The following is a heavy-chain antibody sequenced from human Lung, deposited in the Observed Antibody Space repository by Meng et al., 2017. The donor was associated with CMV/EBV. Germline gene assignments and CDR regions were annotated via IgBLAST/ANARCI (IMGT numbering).Heavy chain of an antibody. V-gene: IGHV1-69*12. CDR3: ARGHNWNYAGRNWFDP. J-gene: IGHJ5*02. CDR1: GGTFSSYA. D-gene: IGHD1-7*01. Sequence: QVQLAQSGAEVKKPGFAVKVSGKARGGTFSSYAISWVRQAPGQGLEWMGGISPIFGTAHYAQKFQGRVTITADESTSTAYMELSSLRSEDTAVYYCARGHNWNYAGRNWFDPWGQGTLVTV. CDR2: ISPIFGTA.